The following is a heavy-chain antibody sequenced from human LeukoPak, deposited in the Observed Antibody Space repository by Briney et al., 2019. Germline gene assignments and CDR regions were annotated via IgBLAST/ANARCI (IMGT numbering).Heavy chain of an antibody. CDR1: GYTFTGYY. V-gene: IGHV1-2*06. CDR2: INPNSGGT. J-gene: IGHJ4*02. CDR3: ARARWVYGSLASLPDY. Sequence: GASVKVSCKASGYTFTGYYMHWVRQAPGQGLEWMGRINPNSGGTNYAQKFQGRVTMTRDTSISTAYMELSRLRSDDTAVYYCARARWVYGSLASLPDYWGQGTLVTVSS. D-gene: IGHD3-10*01.